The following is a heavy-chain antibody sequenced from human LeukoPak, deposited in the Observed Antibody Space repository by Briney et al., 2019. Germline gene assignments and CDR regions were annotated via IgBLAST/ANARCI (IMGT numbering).Heavy chain of an antibody. V-gene: IGHV1-2*02. Sequence: ASVKVSCKASGYTFTGYYMHWVRQAPGQGLEWMGWINANSGGTNYAQKFQGRVTMTRDTSISTVYMELSRLKSDDTAVYSCARGGRTAVAGDPYWGQGTLVTVSS. CDR2: INANSGGT. CDR1: GYTFTGYY. CDR3: ARGGRTAVAGDPY. D-gene: IGHD6-19*01. J-gene: IGHJ4*02.